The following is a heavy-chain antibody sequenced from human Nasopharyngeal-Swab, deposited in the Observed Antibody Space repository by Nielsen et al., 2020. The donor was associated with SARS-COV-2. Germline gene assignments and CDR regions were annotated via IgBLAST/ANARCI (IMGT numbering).Heavy chain of an antibody. V-gene: IGHV3-30*18. CDR2: ISYDGSNK. D-gene: IGHD3-3*01. Sequence: GGSLRLSCAASGFTFSSYGMHWVRQAPGKGLEWVAVISYDGSNKYYADSVKGRFTISRDNSKNTLYLQMNSLRAEDTAVYYCAKDQSLMYYDFWSGYGTFDYWGQGTLVTVSS. CDR1: GFTFSSYG. J-gene: IGHJ4*02. CDR3: AKDQSLMYYDFWSGYGTFDY.